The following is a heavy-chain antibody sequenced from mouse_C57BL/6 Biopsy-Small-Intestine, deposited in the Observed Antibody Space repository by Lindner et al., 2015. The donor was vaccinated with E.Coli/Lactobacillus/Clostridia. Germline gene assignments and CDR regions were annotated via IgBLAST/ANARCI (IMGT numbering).Heavy chain of an antibody. CDR3: TTTIVATKGALDC. D-gene: IGHD1-1*01. J-gene: IGHJ4*01. Sequence: VQLQESGGGLVNPGGSLKLSCAASGFTFSDYGMHRVRQAPEKGLEWVAHISSGSSTIYYADTMKGRFTISRDNAKNTLFLRMTSLRSEDTAIYYCTTTIVATKGALDCWGQGTSVTVSS. V-gene: IGHV5-17*01. CDR2: ISSGSSTI. CDR1: GFTFSDYG.